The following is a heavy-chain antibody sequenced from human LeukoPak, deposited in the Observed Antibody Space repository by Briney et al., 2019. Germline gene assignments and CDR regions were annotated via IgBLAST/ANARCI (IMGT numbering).Heavy chain of an antibody. CDR3: VKAPLGRCTGAICYYIDY. D-gene: IGHD2-15*01. V-gene: IGHV3-9*01. CDR1: GFTFDDYA. CDR2: ISWNSGSI. Sequence: GGSLRLSCAASGFTFDDYAMHWVRQAPGKGLEWVSGISWNSGSIGYADSVKGRFTISRDNSKSTLYLQMNSPRAEDAALYYCVKAPLGRCTGAICYYIDYWGQGTLVTVSS. J-gene: IGHJ4*02.